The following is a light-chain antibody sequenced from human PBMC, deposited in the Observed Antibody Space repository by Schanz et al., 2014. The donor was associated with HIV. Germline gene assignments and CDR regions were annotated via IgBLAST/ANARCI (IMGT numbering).Light chain of an antibody. CDR2: KAS. CDR1: QDIRAR. CDR3: QQYNDWRLT. V-gene: IGKV1-5*03. Sequence: DIQMTQSPSTLSASVGDRVTITCRASQDIRARLAWYQQKPGKAPNLLISKASALGGGVPARFSGRGSGTEFTLTISSLQSEDFVVYYCQQYNDWRLTFGGGTKVEI. J-gene: IGKJ4*01.